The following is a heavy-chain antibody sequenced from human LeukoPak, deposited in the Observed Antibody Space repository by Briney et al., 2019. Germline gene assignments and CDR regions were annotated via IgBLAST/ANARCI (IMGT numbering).Heavy chain of an antibody. CDR2: VNPSGDST. CDR3: AKDYLRGSGYSFDY. V-gene: IGHV1-46*01. J-gene: IGHJ4*02. Sequence: ASVKVSCKASGYTFSNYNIHWLRQAPGQGLEWMGIVNPSGDSTNYAQNFQGRVTMTGDTSTSTVYMELSSLRSEDTAVYYCAKDYLRGSGYSFDYWGQGTLVTVSS. CDR1: GYTFSNYN. D-gene: IGHD3-22*01.